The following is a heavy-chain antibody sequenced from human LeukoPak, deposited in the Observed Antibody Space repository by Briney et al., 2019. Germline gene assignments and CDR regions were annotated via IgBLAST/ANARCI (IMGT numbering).Heavy chain of an antibody. V-gene: IGHV1-46*01. D-gene: IGHD2-2*01. J-gene: IGHJ4*02. CDR2: INPSGGST. Sequence: ASVKVSCKASGYTFTSYYMHWVRQAPGQGLEWMGIINPSGGSTSYAQKFQGRVTMTRDTSISAAFLELSMLTSDDTAVYYCARGGSTIVVVPASNLPSDYWGQGTLVTVSS. CDR1: GYTFTSYY. CDR3: ARGGSTIVVVPASNLPSDY.